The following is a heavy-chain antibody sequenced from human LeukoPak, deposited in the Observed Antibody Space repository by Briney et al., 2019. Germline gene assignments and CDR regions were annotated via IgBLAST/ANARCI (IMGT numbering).Heavy chain of an antibody. V-gene: IGHV4-59*01. CDR2: IYYSGST. CDR1: GGSISSYY. D-gene: IGHD3-10*02. Sequence: SETLSLTYTVSGGSISSYYWSWIRQPPGKGLEWIGYIYYSGSTNYNPSLKSRVTISVDTSKNQFSLKLSSVTAADTAVYYCARSVRGTNYYYYYMDVWGKGTTVTVSS. J-gene: IGHJ6*03. CDR3: ARSVRGTNYYYYYMDV.